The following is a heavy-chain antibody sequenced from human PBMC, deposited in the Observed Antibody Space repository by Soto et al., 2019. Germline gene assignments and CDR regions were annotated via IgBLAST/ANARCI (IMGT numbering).Heavy chain of an antibody. J-gene: IGHJ4*02. V-gene: IGHV3-49*03. D-gene: IGHD2-2*03. CDR1: GFTLGDVA. CDR3: TGLPLDIVVVPAAIPPDY. CDR2: IRSKTFGGET. Sequence: GGSLRLSCTPSGFTLGDVAMSWFRQAPGKGLEWVGFIRSKTFGGETQYAASVQGRFTISRDESKNIAYLEINSLRTEDTAVYYCTGLPLDIVVVPAAIPPDYWGQGTLVTVSS.